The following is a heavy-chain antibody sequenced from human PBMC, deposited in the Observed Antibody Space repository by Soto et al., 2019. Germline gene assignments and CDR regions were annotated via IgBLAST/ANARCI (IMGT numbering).Heavy chain of an antibody. J-gene: IGHJ4*02. D-gene: IGHD6-19*01. Sequence: EVQLVESGGGLVQPGGSLRLSCAVSGFTLSSYSMNWVRQAPGKGLEWVAYISNEGATTYYADSVKGRCTISKDYAKNLVHLQMNSLRAEDTAVYYCAKDDSGWYLGYWGQGTLVTVSS. CDR3: AKDDSGWYLGY. CDR1: GFTLSSYS. V-gene: IGHV3-48*01. CDR2: ISNEGATT.